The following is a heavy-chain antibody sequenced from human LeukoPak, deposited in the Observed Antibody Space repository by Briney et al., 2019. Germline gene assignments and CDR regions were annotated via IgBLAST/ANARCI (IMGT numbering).Heavy chain of an antibody. V-gene: IGHV4-4*07. CDR2: AHRSGDT. CDR1: GGSISSYY. D-gene: IGHD3-9*01. J-gene: IGHJ6*02. CDR3: ARDDFEYSVHYGMDV. Sequence: SETLSLTCSVSGGSISSYYWSWIRQPAGKGLEWIGRAHRSGDTNYNPSLKSRLTMSVETSKNQISLRLRSVSAADTAVYYCARDDFEYSVHYGMDVWGQGTTVTVSS.